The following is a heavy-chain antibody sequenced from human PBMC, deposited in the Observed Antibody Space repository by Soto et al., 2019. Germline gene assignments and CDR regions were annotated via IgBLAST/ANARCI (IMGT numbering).Heavy chain of an antibody. D-gene: IGHD4-17*01. V-gene: IGHV4-31*03. CDR2: IYYSGST. CDR1: GGSISSGCDY. Sequence: SETLSLTCTVSGGSISSGCDYWSWIRQHPGKGLEWIGYIYYSGSTYYNPSLKSRVTISVDTSKNQFSLKLSSVTAADTAVYYCASYRVTTDIFDYWGQGTLVTVSS. CDR3: ASYRVTTDIFDY. J-gene: IGHJ4*02.